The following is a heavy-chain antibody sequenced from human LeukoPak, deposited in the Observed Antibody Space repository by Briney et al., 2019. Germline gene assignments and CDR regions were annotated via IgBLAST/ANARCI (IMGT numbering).Heavy chain of an antibody. Sequence: SETLSLTCTVSGGSISSYYWSWIRQPPGKGLEWIGYIYYSGSTNYNPSLKSRVTISGDTSKNQFSLNLSSVTAADTAVYYCARGRDYGYFDYWGQGTLVTVSS. V-gene: IGHV4-59*12. D-gene: IGHD4-17*01. CDR2: IYYSGST. J-gene: IGHJ4*02. CDR1: GGSISSYY. CDR3: ARGRDYGYFDY.